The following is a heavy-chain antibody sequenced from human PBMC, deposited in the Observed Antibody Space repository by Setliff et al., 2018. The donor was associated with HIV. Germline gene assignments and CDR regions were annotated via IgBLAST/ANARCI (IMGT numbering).Heavy chain of an antibody. D-gene: IGHD3-22*01. Sequence: LRLSCAASGFTFSSYAMTWVRQAPGKGLEWVSDITSYYVDSVKGRFTISRDKSKNTLYLQMNSLRAEDTAIYYCAKAPGWLFLSHYWGQGTLVTVSS. CDR2: ITS. CDR1: GFTFSSYA. J-gene: IGHJ4*02. CDR3: AKAPGWLFLSHY. V-gene: IGHV3-23*01.